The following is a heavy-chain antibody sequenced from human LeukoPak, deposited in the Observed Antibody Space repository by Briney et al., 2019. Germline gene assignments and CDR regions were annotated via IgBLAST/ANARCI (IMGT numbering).Heavy chain of an antibody. Sequence: PGGSLRLSCAASGFAFSTYWMSWVRQTPGKGLEWVANIKQDGSEKYYVDSVRGRFTISRDNAKNSLYLQMNNLRAEDTAIYYCASFGRSLGRPFDYWGQGTLVTVSS. D-gene: IGHD2-15*01. V-gene: IGHV3-7*01. CDR3: ASFGRSLGRPFDY. CDR2: IKQDGSEK. J-gene: IGHJ4*02. CDR1: GFAFSTYW.